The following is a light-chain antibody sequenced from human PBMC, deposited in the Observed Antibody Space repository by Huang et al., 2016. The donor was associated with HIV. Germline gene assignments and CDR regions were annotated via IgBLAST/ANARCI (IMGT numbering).Light chain of an antibody. CDR2: ATS. J-gene: IGKJ1*01. V-gene: IGKV1-8*01. Sequence: AIRITQSPSSLSASTGDKVSITCRASQDINTYLACYQQKPVKPPSLLIYATSTLQSGVPSRFSGSGSGTDFTLTITHLQSEDFATYYCQQYYSFPLTFGQGSQVEV. CDR1: QDINTY. CDR3: QQYYSFPLT.